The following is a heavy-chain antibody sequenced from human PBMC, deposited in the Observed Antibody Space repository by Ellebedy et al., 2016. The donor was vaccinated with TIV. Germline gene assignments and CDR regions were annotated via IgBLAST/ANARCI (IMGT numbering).Heavy chain of an antibody. V-gene: IGHV6-1*01. D-gene: IGHD3-3*01. J-gene: IGHJ6*02. CDR1: GDSVSDSSTT. CDR3: ARDPSWCWSCFDV. CDR2: AYYRSKWLN. Sequence: SQTLSLTCAISGDSVSDSSTTWHWIRQSPSRGLEWLGRAYYRSKWLNDYAVSVNGRLSISPDTSKNQISLQRASVPPEDTAVYYCARDPSWCWSCFDVWGQGTTVTVAS.